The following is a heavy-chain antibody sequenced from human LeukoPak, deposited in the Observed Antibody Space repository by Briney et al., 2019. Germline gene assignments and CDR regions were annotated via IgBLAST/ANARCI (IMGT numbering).Heavy chain of an antibody. CDR1: GYTFTIYY. V-gene: IGHV1-46*01. Sequence: ASVTVSFTASGYTFTIYYMHWVRHAPGQGREWVGIINPSAAGTSYAQKFQGRVTITRDTSTSTVYMELSSLRSEDTAVYYCARASPTFDYWGQGTLVTVSS. J-gene: IGHJ4*02. CDR2: INPSAAGT. CDR3: ARASPTFDY.